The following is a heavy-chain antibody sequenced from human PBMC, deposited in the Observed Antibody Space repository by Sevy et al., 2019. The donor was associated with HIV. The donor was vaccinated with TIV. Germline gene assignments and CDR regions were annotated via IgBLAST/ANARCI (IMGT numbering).Heavy chain of an antibody. V-gene: IGHV5-51*01. CDR1: GYHFSTYW. J-gene: IGHJ4*02. CDR2: IYPLDSDI. CDR3: ARHFGYEDMSGQLFALDS. D-gene: IGHD3-3*01. Sequence: GESLKISCKASGYHFSTYWIAWVRQMPGKGLEWMGIIYPLDSDIRYSPYFKGQVTISADKSTNTAYLQWSSLKASDTAVYFCARHFGYEDMSGQLFALDSWGQGTLVTVSS.